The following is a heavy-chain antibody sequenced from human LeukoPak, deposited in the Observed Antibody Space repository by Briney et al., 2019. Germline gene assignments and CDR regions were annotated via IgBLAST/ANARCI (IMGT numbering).Heavy chain of an antibody. CDR2: IISSDNIM. CDR1: GFTFSDYY. V-gene: IGHV3-11*04. J-gene: IGHJ2*01. CDR3: ARDREKGSSRGNWYFNL. D-gene: IGHD3-10*01. Sequence: GGSLRLSCAASGFTFSDYYMTWIRQAPGKGPEYISYIISSDNIMRYADSVKGRFTISRDDARDLLFLQMSSLRVEDTAVYYCARDREKGSSRGNWYFNLWGRGTLVTVSS.